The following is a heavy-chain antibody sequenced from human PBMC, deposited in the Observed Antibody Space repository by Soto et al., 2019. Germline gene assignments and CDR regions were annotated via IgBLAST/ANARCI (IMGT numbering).Heavy chain of an antibody. J-gene: IGHJ6*02. CDR2: IKQDGSEK. Sequence: EVQLVESGGGLVQPGGSLRLSCAASGFTFSSYWMSWVRQAPGKGLEWVANIKQDGSEKYYVDSVKGRFTISRDNAKNSLYLQMNSLRADDTAVYYCARDPSVVVVAATPYYYYGMDVWGQGTTVTVSS. CDR3: ARDPSVVVVAATPYYYYGMDV. D-gene: IGHD2-15*01. CDR1: GFTFSSYW. V-gene: IGHV3-7*01.